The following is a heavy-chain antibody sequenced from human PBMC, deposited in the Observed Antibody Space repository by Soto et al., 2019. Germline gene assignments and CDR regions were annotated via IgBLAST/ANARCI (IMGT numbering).Heavy chain of an antibody. CDR1: GYTFTSYY. J-gene: IGHJ4*02. V-gene: IGHV1-46*01. CDR3: ARNSVGYCSSTGRGYCEYYFDY. D-gene: IGHD2-2*03. Sequence: ASVKVSCKASGYTFTSYYMHWVRQAPGRGGEWMGIINPSGGSTSYAQKFQGRVTMTRDTSTSTVYMELSSLRSEDTAVYYCARNSVGYCSSTGRGYCEYYFDYWGQGTLVTVSS. CDR2: INPSGGST.